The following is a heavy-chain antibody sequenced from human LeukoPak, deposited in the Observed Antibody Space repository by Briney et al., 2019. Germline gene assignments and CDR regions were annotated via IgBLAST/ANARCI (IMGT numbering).Heavy chain of an antibody. Sequence: SETLSLTCAVYGGSFSGYYWSWIRQPPGKGLEWIGEINHSGNTNYNPSLKSRVTISVDTSKNQFSLKLSSVTAADTAVYYCARRAAATYYYYYYMDVWGTGTTVTISS. V-gene: IGHV4-34*01. CDR3: ARRAAATYYYYYYMDV. CDR1: GGSFSGYY. J-gene: IGHJ6*03. CDR2: INHSGNT. D-gene: IGHD2-15*01.